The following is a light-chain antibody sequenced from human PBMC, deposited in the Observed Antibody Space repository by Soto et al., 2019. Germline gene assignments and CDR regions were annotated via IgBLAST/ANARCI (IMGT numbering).Light chain of an antibody. Sequence: DIVMTQSPLSLPVTPGEPASISCRSSQSLLHSNGYNYLDWYLQKPGQSPQLLIYLGSNRASGVPDRFSGSGSVTDFTLKISRVEAEDVRVYYCMQALPTFRYTFGQGTKLEIK. CDR2: LGS. V-gene: IGKV2-28*01. CDR1: QSLLHSNGYNY. J-gene: IGKJ2*01. CDR3: MQALPTFRYT.